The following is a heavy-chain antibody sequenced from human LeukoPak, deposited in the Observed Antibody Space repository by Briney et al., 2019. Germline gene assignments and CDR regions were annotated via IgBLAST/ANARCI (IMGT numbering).Heavy chain of an antibody. D-gene: IGHD2-21*01. J-gene: IGHJ4*02. CDR1: GFTSSSYW. Sequence: GGSLRLSCAASGFTSSSYWMFWVRQAPGKGLVWVSRVNSDGTSTNYADSVKGRFTVSRDNAKNTLYLQMNSLRVEDTAVYYCARDLFGAYCGGTCPTPDYWGQGTLVSVSS. CDR2: VNSDGTST. V-gene: IGHV3-74*01. CDR3: ARDLFGAYCGGTCPTPDY.